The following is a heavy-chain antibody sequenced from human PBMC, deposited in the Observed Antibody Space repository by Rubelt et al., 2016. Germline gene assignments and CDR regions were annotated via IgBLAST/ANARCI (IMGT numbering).Heavy chain of an antibody. CDR3: ARDEDY. J-gene: IGHJ4*02. Sequence: QVQLVQSGAEVKKPGASVKVSCKASGYTFISYAIHWVRQAPGQSLEWVGWINAGNGDTKYSERFQDRLTLTRNKSASTTYLELSNLRSEDTAVYYCARDEDYWGQGALVTVSS. CDR1: GYTFISYA. V-gene: IGHV1-3*01. CDR2: INAGNGDT.